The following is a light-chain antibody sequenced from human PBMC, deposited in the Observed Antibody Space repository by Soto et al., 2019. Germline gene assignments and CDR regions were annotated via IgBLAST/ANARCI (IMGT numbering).Light chain of an antibody. Sequence: QSVLTQPASVSGSPGQSITISCTGTSSDIGGYDYVSWFQQHPGKAHKLMLYEVTNRPSGVSNRVSGSKSGNTASLTISGLQAEDEAHYYCSSYRSSNTVVFGGGTQLTVL. J-gene: IGLJ2*01. V-gene: IGLV2-14*01. CDR1: SSDIGGYDY. CDR3: SSYRSSNTVV. CDR2: EVT.